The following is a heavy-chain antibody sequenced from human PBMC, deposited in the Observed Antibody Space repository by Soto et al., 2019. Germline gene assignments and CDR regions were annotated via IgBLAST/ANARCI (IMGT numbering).Heavy chain of an antibody. CDR2: IWYDGSNK. CDR1: GFTFSSYG. V-gene: IGHV3-33*06. CDR3: AKGNLVPRYFQH. D-gene: IGHD3-16*02. Sequence: PGGSLRLSCAASGFTFSSYGMYWVRQAPGKGLEWVAVIWYDGSNKYYEDSVKGRFTISRDNSKNTLYLQMNSLRAEDTAVYYYAKGNLVPRYFQHWGQGTLVTVSS. J-gene: IGHJ1*01.